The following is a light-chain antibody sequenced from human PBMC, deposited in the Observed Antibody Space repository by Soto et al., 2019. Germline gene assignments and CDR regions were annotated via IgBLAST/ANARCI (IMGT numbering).Light chain of an antibody. CDR3: QQYNNWPPST. V-gene: IGKV3-15*01. J-gene: IGKJ5*01. CDR1: QSVRSS. CDR2: GAS. Sequence: IEMPRAAAALSVSPGERATLSCRASQSVRSSLAWYQQKPGQAPRLLIYGASTRATGIPARFSGSGSGTEFTLTVSSLQSEDCAIYYCQQYNNWPPSTFGQGTRLEIK.